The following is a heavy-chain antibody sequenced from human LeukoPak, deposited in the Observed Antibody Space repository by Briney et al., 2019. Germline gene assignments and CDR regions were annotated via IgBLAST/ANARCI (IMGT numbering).Heavy chain of an antibody. CDR1: GASMNSYY. D-gene: IGHD3-9*01. J-gene: IGHJ4*02. CDR3: VRVNTRYYFDS. Sequence: SETLSLTCTVTGASMNSYYWSWIRQPAGKGLEWIGRIFTTGTTNYNPSLKSRVNVSIDTSKKQSSLKLTSVTAADTAVYYCVRVNTRYYFDSWGQGTLVTVPS. CDR2: IFTTGTT. V-gene: IGHV4-4*07.